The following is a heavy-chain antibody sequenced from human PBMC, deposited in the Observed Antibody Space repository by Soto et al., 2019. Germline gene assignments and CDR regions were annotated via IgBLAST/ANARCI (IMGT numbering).Heavy chain of an antibody. CDR3: ARDAGQWLVSSLFDY. J-gene: IGHJ4*02. CDR2: IKQDGSEK. Sequence: GGSLRLSCAASGFTFSSYWMSWVRQAPGKGLEWVANIKQDGSEKYYVDSVKGRFTISRDNAKNSLYLQMNSLRAEDTAVYYCARDAGQWLVSSLFDYWGQGTLVTAPQ. D-gene: IGHD6-19*01. V-gene: IGHV3-7*01. CDR1: GFTFSSYW.